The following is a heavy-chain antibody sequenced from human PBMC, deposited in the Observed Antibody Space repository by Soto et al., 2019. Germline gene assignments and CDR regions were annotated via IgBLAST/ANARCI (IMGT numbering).Heavy chain of an antibody. V-gene: IGHV1-18*01. CDR1: GYTLTSYG. J-gene: IGHJ4*02. D-gene: IGHD1-26*01. Sequence: ASVKVSCKASGYTLTSYGLTWVRQAPGQGLEYVGWINGYSGNTNYAQKVQGRVTMTTDISTSPAFMELRSLRSDDTAIYYCARDSIVGPLGELFYWGQGTLVTVSS. CDR2: INGYSGNT. CDR3: ARDSIVGPLGELFY.